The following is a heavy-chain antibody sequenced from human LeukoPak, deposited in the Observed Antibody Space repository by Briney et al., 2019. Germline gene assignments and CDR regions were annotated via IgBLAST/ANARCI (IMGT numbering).Heavy chain of an antibody. Sequence: GGSLRLSCAASGFTFSSYWMSWVRQAPGKGLEWVANIKQDGSEKYYVDSVKGRFTISRDNAKNSLYLQMNSLRAEDTAVYYCARWRYDSSDPSFDYWGQGTLVTVSS. D-gene: IGHD3-22*01. CDR1: GFTFSSYW. V-gene: IGHV3-7*03. CDR3: ARWRYDSSDPSFDY. J-gene: IGHJ4*02. CDR2: IKQDGSEK.